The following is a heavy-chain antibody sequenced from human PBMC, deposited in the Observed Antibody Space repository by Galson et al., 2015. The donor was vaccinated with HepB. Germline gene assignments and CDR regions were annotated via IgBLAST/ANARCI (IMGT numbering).Heavy chain of an antibody. CDR1: GYTFSNYG. CDR3: ARARYPTSPPDP. V-gene: IGHV1-18*01. Sequence: SVKVSCKASGYTFSNYGISWARQAPGQGLEWVGWISGYSPNTNYAQKFRGRVTLTTDTPTKTAYMELRSLRTGDTAVYYCARARYPTSPPDPWGQGTLVTVSS. CDR2: ISGYSPNT. J-gene: IGHJ5*02. D-gene: IGHD3-9*01.